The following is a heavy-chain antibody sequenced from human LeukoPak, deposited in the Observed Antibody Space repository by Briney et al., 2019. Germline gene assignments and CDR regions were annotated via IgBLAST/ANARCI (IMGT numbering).Heavy chain of an antibody. D-gene: IGHD5-12*01. CDR1: GFTSSNYE. CDR2: ISRRGDTI. CDR3: ARSGYDEVFDY. V-gene: IGHV3-48*03. Sequence: GGSLRLSCAASGFTSSNYEMNWVRQAPGKGLEWISYISRRGDTIYYADSVKGRFTISRDNGENLMYMQMNSLRAEDTATYYCARSGYDEVFDYWGQGILVTVSS. J-gene: IGHJ4*02.